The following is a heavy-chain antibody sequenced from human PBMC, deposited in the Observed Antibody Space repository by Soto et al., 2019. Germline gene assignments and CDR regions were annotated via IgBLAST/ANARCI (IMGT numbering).Heavy chain of an antibody. CDR2: INPSGGST. CDR3: ARVWVGSLGSNRYPGDYYYYGMDV. Sequence: ASVKVSCKASGYTIASCYRRWVRQATEQGLEWMGIINPSGGSTSYAQKFQGRVTMTRDTSTSTVYMELSSLRSEDTAVYYCARVWVGSLGSNRYPGDYYYYGMDVWGQGTTVTVSS. CDR1: GYTIASCY. D-gene: IGHD3-10*01. V-gene: IGHV1-46*01. J-gene: IGHJ6*02.